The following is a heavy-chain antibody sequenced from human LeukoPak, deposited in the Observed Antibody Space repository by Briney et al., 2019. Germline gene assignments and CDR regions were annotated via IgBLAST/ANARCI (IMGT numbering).Heavy chain of an antibody. Sequence: ASVKVSCKVSGYTLTELSMHWARQAPGKGLEWMGGFDPEDGETIHAQKFQGRVTMTEDTSTDTAYMELSSLRSEDTAVYYCAELGITMIGGVWGKGTTVTISS. CDR2: FDPEDGET. D-gene: IGHD3-10*02. V-gene: IGHV1-24*01. CDR3: AELGITMIGGV. J-gene: IGHJ6*04. CDR1: GYTLTELS.